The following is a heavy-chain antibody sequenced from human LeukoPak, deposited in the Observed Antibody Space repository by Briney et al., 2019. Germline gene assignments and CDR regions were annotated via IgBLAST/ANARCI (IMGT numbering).Heavy chain of an antibody. J-gene: IGHJ5*02. CDR3: ARDSGSGSPRSENWFDP. Sequence: PGGSLRLSCAASGFTFSNFAMSWVRQAPGKGLEWVSAISGSGGSVYYADSVKGRFTISRDNSKNTLYLQMNSLRAEDTAVYYCARDSGSGSPRSENWFDPWGQGTLVTVSS. D-gene: IGHD3-10*01. CDR2: ISGSGGSV. CDR1: GFTFSNFA. V-gene: IGHV3-23*01.